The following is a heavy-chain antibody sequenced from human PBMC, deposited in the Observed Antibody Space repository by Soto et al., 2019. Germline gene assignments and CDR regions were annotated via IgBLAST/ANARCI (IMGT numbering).Heavy chain of an antibody. CDR2: ISAYNGNT. Sequence: QVQLVQSGAEVKKPGASVKVSCKASGYTFTSYHITWVRQAPGQGLEWMGWISAYNGNTNYAQKLQXXXTXXTATSTSTAYMELRSLRSDDTAVYYCARDSPPPREWGQGTLVTVSS. V-gene: IGHV1-18*01. CDR3: ARDSPPPRE. CDR1: GYTFTSYH. J-gene: IGHJ4*02.